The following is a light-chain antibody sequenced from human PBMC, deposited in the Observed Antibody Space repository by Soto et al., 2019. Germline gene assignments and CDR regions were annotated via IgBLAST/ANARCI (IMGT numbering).Light chain of an antibody. CDR1: QPVGSAY. Sequence: EILLTQSPGTLSLSPGDRATLSCRASQPVGSAYLAWYRQTLGQAPRPLLYATSSRATGISARFSGSGSGTDLTLTISSLEPEDFAVYYCQQYGSSPPWTFGQGTKVDIK. CDR3: QQYGSSPPWT. V-gene: IGKV3-20*01. J-gene: IGKJ1*01. CDR2: ATS.